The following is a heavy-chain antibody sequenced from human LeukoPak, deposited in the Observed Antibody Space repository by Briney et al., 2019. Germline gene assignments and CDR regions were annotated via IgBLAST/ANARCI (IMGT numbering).Heavy chain of an antibody. D-gene: IGHD2-21*01. V-gene: IGHV1-46*01. Sequence: ASVKVSCKASGYTFTSYYMHWVRQAPGQGLEWMGLINPSGGSTNYAQKFQGRVTMTRDTSTSTVYMELSSLRSEDTAVYYCARAVLWWFDYWGQGTLVTVSS. CDR2: INPSGGST. CDR1: GYTFTSYY. CDR3: ARAVLWWFDY. J-gene: IGHJ4*02.